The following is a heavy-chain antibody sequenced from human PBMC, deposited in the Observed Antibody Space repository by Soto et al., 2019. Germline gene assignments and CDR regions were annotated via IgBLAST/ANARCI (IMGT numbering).Heavy chain of an antibody. CDR1: GGTFSSYA. D-gene: IGHD2-2*01. CDR2: IIPIFGTA. V-gene: IGHV1-69*06. J-gene: IGHJ6*02. CDR3: ASQVGYCSSTSCYPSTYYGMDV. Sequence: SVKVSCKASGGTFSSYAISWVRQAPGQGREWMGGIIPIFGTANYAQKFQGRVTITADKSTSTAYMELSSLRSEDTAVYYCASQVGYCSSTSCYPSTYYGMDVWGQGTTVTV.